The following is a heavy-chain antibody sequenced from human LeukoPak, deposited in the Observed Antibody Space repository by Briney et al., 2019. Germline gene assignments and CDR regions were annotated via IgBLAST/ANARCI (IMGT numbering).Heavy chain of an antibody. V-gene: IGHV3-53*01. Sequence: PGGSLRLSCAASGFTVSSNYMSWVRQAPGKGLEWVSVIYSGGSTYYADSVKGRFTISRDNSKNTLYLQMNSLRAVDTAVYYCARGGSGSYSLDFDYWGQGTLVTVSS. CDR2: IYSGGST. D-gene: IGHD1-26*01. CDR1: GFTVSSNY. CDR3: ARGGSGSYSLDFDY. J-gene: IGHJ4*02.